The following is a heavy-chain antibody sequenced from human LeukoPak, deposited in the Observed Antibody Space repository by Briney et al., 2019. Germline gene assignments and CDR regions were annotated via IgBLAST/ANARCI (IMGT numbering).Heavy chain of an antibody. V-gene: IGHV4-34*01. D-gene: IGHD5-12*01. CDR3: ARGGYSGYVY. Sequence: SETLSLTCAVYGGSFSGYYWSWIRQPPGKGLEWIGEINHSGSTNYNPSLKSRVTISVDTSKNQFSLKPSSVTAADTAVYYCARGGYSGYVYWGQGTLVTVSS. J-gene: IGHJ4*02. CDR2: INHSGST. CDR1: GGSFSGYY.